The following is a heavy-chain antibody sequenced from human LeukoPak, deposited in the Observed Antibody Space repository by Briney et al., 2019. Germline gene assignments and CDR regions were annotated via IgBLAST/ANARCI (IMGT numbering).Heavy chain of an antibody. CDR2: IYYSGST. CDR1: GGSISSYY. CDR3: ARVGSGSYYYFDY. J-gene: IGHJ4*02. D-gene: IGHD1-26*01. V-gene: IGHV4-59*01. Sequence: SETLSLTCTVSGGSISSYYWSWIRQPPGKGLEWIGYIYYSGSTNYNPSLKSRVTISVDTSKNQFSLKLSSVTAADTAVYYCARVGSGSYYYFDYWGQGTLVTVSS.